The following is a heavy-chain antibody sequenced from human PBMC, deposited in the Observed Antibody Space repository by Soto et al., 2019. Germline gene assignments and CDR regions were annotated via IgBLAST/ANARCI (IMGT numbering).Heavy chain of an antibody. J-gene: IGHJ4*02. Sequence: QVQLQESGPGLVKPSETLSLTCTVSGGSISSYYWSWIRQPPGKGLEWIGYIYYSGSTNYNPSLKSRVTISVDTCKNQFSLKLSSVTAADTAVYYCARSDGRYWGQGTLVTVSS. CDR2: IYYSGST. CDR1: GGSISSYY. CDR3: ARSDGRY. V-gene: IGHV4-59*01.